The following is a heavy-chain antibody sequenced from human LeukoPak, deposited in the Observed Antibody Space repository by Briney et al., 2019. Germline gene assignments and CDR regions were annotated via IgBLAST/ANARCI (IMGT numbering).Heavy chain of an antibody. CDR1: GYTFTNYW. V-gene: IGHV5-51*01. CDR2: IFPGDSDT. Sequence: GESLKISCKGSGYTFTNYWIAWVRQMPGKGLEWMGNIFPGDSDTRYSPSFQGQVTISADKSISTAYQQWSSLKASDTAMYYCARQGWQQLVPYYFDYWGQGILVTVSS. J-gene: IGHJ4*02. CDR3: ARQGWQQLVPYYFDY. D-gene: IGHD6-13*01.